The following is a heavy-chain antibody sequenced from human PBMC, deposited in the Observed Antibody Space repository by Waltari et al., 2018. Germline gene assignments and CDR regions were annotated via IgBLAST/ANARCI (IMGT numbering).Heavy chain of an antibody. CDR2: INSDGSDT. V-gene: IGHV3-74*01. J-gene: IGHJ4*02. Sequence: EVQLVESGGGLVQPGGSLRLPCAASGFTFSSNWMHWVRQAPGKGLMWVSRINSDGSDTSYADSVKGRFTISRDNSKNTLILQMNSLRAEDTAVYYCAKDLGYQYESSGYDYWGQGTLVTVSS. D-gene: IGHD3-22*01. CDR3: AKDLGYQYESSGYDY. CDR1: GFTFSSNW.